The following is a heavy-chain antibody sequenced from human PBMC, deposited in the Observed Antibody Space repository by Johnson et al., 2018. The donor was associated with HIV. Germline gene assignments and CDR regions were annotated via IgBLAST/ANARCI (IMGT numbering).Heavy chain of an antibody. CDR2: IKQDGSEK. CDR1: GFTFSSYW. V-gene: IGHV3-7*05. J-gene: IGHJ3*02. Sequence: VQLVESGGGLVQPGGSLRLSCAASGFTFSSYWMSWVRQAPGKGLEWVANIKQDGSEKYYVDSVKGRFTISRDNAKNSLYLQMNSLRAEDTAVYYCARAGYGGNYAFDIWGQGTMVTASS. CDR3: ARAGYGGNYAFDI. D-gene: IGHD4-23*01.